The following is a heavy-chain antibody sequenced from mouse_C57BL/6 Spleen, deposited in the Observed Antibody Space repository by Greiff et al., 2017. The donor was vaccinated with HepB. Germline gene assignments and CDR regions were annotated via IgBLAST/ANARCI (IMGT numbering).Heavy chain of an antibody. CDR2: IDPSDSYT. CDR3: ARAGDSFAY. J-gene: IGHJ3*01. CDR1: GYTFTSYW. Sequence: VQLQQSGAELVKPGASVKLSCKASGYTFTSYWMQWVKQRPGQGLEWIGEIDPSDSYTNYNQKFKGKATLTVDTSSSTAYMQLSSLTSEDSAVYYCARAGDSFAYWGQGTLVTVSA. V-gene: IGHV1-50*01.